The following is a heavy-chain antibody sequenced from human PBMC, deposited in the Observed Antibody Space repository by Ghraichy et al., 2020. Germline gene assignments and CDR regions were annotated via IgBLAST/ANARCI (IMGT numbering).Heavy chain of an antibody. CDR3: ARIDYSGIDY. CDR1: GESFSGYY. CDR2: INHSGST. J-gene: IGHJ4*02. Sequence: SQTLSLTCAVYGESFSGYYWSWIRQPPGKRLEWIGEINHSGSTNYNPSLKSRVTISVDTSKNQFSLKLNSMTAADTAVYYCARIDYSGIDYWGQGSLVTVSS. D-gene: IGHD2-15*01. V-gene: IGHV4-34*01.